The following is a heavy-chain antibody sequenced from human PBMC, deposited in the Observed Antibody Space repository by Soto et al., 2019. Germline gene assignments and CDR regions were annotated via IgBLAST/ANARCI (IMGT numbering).Heavy chain of an antibody. CDR3: ARPSGTGTTLY. V-gene: IGHV4-39*01. Sequence: SETLSLTCTVSGGSISSSNYYWGWIRQPPGKGLEWIGNIYYSGSTYYNPSLKSRVTISVDTSKNQFSLKLSSVTAADTAVYYCARPSGTGTTLYWGQGTQVTVSS. J-gene: IGHJ4*02. D-gene: IGHD1-1*01. CDR1: GGSISSSNYY. CDR2: IYYSGST.